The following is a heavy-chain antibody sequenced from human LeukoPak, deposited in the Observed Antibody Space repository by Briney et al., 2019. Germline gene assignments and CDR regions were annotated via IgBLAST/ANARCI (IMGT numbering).Heavy chain of an antibody. CDR3: ARLIAVVPDAFDI. D-gene: IGHD3-22*01. Sequence: GASVKVSCKASGYTFTDFYMHWVRQAPGQGLEWMGWINPTSGGTNYPQKFQGRVTMTRDTSISTAYMELSRLRSDDTAVYYCARLIAVVPDAFDIWGQGTMVTVSS. V-gene: IGHV1-2*02. CDR2: INPTSGGT. CDR1: GYTFTDFY. J-gene: IGHJ3*02.